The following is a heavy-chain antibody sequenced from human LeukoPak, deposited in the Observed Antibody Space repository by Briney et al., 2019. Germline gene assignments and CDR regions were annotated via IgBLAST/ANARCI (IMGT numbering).Heavy chain of an antibody. CDR1: GGTFSSYA. CDR2: IIPIFGTA. D-gene: IGHD6-13*01. CDR3: SRERAAAGGGDY. J-gene: IGHJ4*02. V-gene: IGHV1-69*01. Sequence: GASVKVSCKASGGTFSSYAISWVRQAPGQGLEWMGVIIPIFGTANYAQKFVGRVTITADESTSTAYMEMNSLTSEDTAVYYCSRERAAAGGGDYWGQGTLVTVSS.